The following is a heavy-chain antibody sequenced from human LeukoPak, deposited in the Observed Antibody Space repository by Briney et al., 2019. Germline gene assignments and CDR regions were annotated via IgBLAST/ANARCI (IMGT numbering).Heavy chain of an antibody. CDR1: GGTFSSYA. CDR2: IIPIFGTA. V-gene: IGHV1-69*13. CDR3: ASRKDYDFDY. D-gene: IGHD4-17*01. Sequence: GASVTVSCKASGGTFSSYAISWVRQAPGQGLEWMGGIIPIFGTANYAQKFQGRVTITADESTSTAYMELSSLRSEDTAVYYCASRKDYDFDYWGQGTLVTVSS. J-gene: IGHJ4*02.